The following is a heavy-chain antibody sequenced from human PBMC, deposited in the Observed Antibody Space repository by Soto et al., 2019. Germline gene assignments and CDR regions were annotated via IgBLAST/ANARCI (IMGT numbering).Heavy chain of an antibody. Sequence: SETLSLTCTVSGGSISSYYWSWIRQPPGKGLEWIGYIYYSGSTNYNPSLKSRVTISVDTSKNQFSLKLSSVTAADTAVYYCAGEGLHGSQYFDYWGQGTLVTVSS. J-gene: IGHJ4*02. CDR3: AGEGLHGSQYFDY. V-gene: IGHV4-59*01. CDR1: GGSISSYY. CDR2: IYYSGST. D-gene: IGHD4-4*01.